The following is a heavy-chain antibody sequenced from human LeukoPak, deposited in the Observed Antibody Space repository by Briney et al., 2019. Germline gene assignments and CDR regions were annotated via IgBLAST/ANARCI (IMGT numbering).Heavy chain of an antibody. V-gene: IGHV1-2*02. CDR1: GYTFTGFY. J-gene: IGHJ4*02. CDR3: TREDY. Sequence: GASAKVSCKASGYTFTGFYLHWVRQAPGQGLEWMGWIHPDSGGTNYAQRFQGRVTLTRDTSISTAYMELSRLRSDDSAVYYYTREDYWGQGTLVTVSS. CDR2: IHPDSGGT.